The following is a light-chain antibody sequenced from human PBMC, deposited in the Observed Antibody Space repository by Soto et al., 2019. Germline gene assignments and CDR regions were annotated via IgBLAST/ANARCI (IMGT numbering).Light chain of an antibody. CDR2: EVS. Sequence: QSALTQPASVSGSPGQSITISCTGTSSDVGGYNYVSWYQQHPGKAPKLMIYEVSNRPSGVSNRFSGSKSGNTASLTISGLQAEDEEDYYCSSYTRSSTHVVFGAGTQLTVL. V-gene: IGLV2-14*01. J-gene: IGLJ2*01. CDR1: SSDVGGYNY. CDR3: SSYTRSSTHVV.